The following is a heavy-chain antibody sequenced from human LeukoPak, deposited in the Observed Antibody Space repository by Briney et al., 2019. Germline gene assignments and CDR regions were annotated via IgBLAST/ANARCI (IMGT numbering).Heavy chain of an antibody. CDR3: AREAKPPYYYGSGSRYYYYMDV. CDR1: GYTFTGYY. V-gene: IGHV1-2*06. D-gene: IGHD3-10*01. Sequence: ASVKVSCKASGYTFTGYYMHWVRQAPGQGLEWMGRVNPNSGGTNYAQKFQGRVTMTRDTSISTAYMELSRLRSDDTAVYYCAREAKPPYYYGSGSRYYYYMDVWGKGTTATVSS. CDR2: VNPNSGGT. J-gene: IGHJ6*03.